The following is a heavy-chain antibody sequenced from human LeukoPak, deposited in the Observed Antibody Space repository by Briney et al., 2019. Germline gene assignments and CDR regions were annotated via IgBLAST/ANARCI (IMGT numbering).Heavy chain of an antibody. CDR3: TTDRGYYDTSGYYYPEYFQH. D-gene: IGHD3-22*01. CDR1: GFTFNDAW. J-gene: IGHJ1*01. V-gene: IGHV3-15*01. CDR2: IKSKTDGGTT. Sequence: GGSLRLSCAASGFTFNDAWVSWVRQAPGKGLEWVGRIKSKTDGGTTDYAAPVKGRFTISRDDSKNTLYLQMNSLKTEDTAVYYCTTDRGYYDTSGYYYPEYFQHWGQGTLVTVSS.